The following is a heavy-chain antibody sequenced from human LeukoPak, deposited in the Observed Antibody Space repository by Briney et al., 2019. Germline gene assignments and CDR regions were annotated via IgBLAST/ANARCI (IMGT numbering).Heavy chain of an antibody. V-gene: IGHV4-38-2*02. CDR1: GGSISSYY. CDR2: IYHSGST. D-gene: IGHD3-22*01. J-gene: IGHJ4*02. Sequence: SETLSLTCTVSGGSISSYYWSWIRQPPGKGLEWIGSIYHSGSTYYNPSLKSRVTISVDTSKNQFSLKLSSVTAADTAVYYCARADDSSGYYYVIHFDYWGQGTLVTVSS. CDR3: ARADDSSGYYYVIHFDY.